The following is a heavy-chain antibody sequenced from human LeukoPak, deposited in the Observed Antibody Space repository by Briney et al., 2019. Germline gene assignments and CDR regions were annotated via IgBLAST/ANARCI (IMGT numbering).Heavy chain of an antibody. CDR1: GGSISSYY. CDR3: ARTTLQYMGYAMDV. V-gene: IGHV4-59*01. CDR2: IYYSGST. Sequence: SETLSLTCTVSGGSISSYYWSWIRKPPGKGLEWIGYIYYSGSTIYNPSLKSRVTISVDTSKNQFSLKLSSVTAADTAVYYCARTTLQYMGYAMDVWGQGTTVTVSS. D-gene: IGHD5-24*01. J-gene: IGHJ6*02.